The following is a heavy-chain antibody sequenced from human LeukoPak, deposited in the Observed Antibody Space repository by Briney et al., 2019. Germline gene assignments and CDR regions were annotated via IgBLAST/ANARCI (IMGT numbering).Heavy chain of an antibody. CDR3: ASPANATVTPPHY. V-gene: IGHV3-11*06. Sequence: GGSLRLSCAASGFTFSDFYIFWIRQAPGKGLEWVSYISSTSSYTDYADSVKGRFTISRDNAKNSLYLQMNSLRAEDTALYYCASPANATVTPPHYWGQGTLVTVSS. J-gene: IGHJ4*02. CDR2: ISSTSSYT. D-gene: IGHD4-17*01. CDR1: GFTFSDFY.